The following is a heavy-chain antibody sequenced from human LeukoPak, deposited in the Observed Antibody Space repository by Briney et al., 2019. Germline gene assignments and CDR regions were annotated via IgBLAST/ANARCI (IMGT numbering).Heavy chain of an antibody. CDR3: ARDGRYCSGGSCPAPYYYYGMDV. CDR2: IIPTLGIA. CDR1: GGTFSSYA. Sequence: ASVKVSCKASGGTFSSYAISWVRQAPGQGLEWMGRIIPTLGIANYAQKFQGRVTITADKSTSTAYMELSSLRSEDTAVYYCARDGRYCSGGSCPAPYYYYGMDVWGQGTTVTVSS. V-gene: IGHV1-69*04. J-gene: IGHJ6*02. D-gene: IGHD2-15*01.